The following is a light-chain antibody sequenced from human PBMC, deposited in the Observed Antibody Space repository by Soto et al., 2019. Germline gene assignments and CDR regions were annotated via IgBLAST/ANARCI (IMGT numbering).Light chain of an antibody. CDR2: AGS. J-gene: IGKJ3*01. V-gene: IGKV1-39*01. CDR1: RSVVNY. CDR3: QQTYSAYYT. Sequence: DIQMTQSPSSLSAFAGDRVTITCRASRSVVNYLNWFQQKPGKAPTVLIYAGSTLHSGVPSRFSGRGSGTDFTLTISSLHPEDSATYFCQQTYSAYYTFGPGTRLEI.